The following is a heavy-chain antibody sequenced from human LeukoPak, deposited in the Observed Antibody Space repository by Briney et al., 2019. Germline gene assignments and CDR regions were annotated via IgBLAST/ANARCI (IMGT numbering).Heavy chain of an antibody. J-gene: IGHJ4*02. V-gene: IGHV1-69*05. Sequence: SVKVSCKASGGTFISYAISWVRQAPGQGLEWMGGIIPIFGTANYAQNFQGRVTMTRDTSISTAYMELTSLRSEDTAVYYCVGGAPNWGFDYWGQGTLVIVSS. CDR3: VGGAPNWGFDY. CDR2: IIPIFGTA. CDR1: GGTFISYA. D-gene: IGHD7-27*01.